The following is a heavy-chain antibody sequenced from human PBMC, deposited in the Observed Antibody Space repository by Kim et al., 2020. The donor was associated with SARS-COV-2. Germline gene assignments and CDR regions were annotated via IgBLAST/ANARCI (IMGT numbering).Heavy chain of an antibody. V-gene: IGHV3-23*03. D-gene: IGHD3-10*01. CDR2: T. CDR3: AKGPLPGAFDI. Sequence: TYCAGPGKGRFTISRVNSKKTLYLQMNRRRAEDTAVYYCAKGPLPGAFDIWGQGTMVTVSS. J-gene: IGHJ3*02.